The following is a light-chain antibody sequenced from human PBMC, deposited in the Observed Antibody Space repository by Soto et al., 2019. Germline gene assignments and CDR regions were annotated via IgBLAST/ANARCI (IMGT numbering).Light chain of an antibody. V-gene: IGKV1-39*01. CDR1: QNINSY. CDR2: AAS. J-gene: IGKJ5*01. CDR3: HQSYDIPT. Sequence: DIQMTQSPSSLSASVGDRVTITCRARQNINSYLNWYQQKPGKAPKLLIYAASSLQSGVPSRFSGSGSGTDFTLTVSSLQPEEFATYDCHQSYDIPTVGQGTRLEIK.